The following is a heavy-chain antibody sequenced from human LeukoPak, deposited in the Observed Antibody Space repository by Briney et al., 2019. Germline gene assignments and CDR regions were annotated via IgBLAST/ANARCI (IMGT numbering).Heavy chain of an antibody. CDR1: GGSFSSYY. Sequence: SETLSLTCAVYGGSFSSYYWSWIRQPPGKGLEWIGYIYYSGSTNYNPSLKSRVTISVDTSKNQFSLKLSSVTAADTAVYYCARGRVSGRNPSPFDYWGQGTLVTVSS. J-gene: IGHJ4*02. CDR3: ARGRVSGRNPSPFDY. D-gene: IGHD3-10*01. CDR2: IYYSGST. V-gene: IGHV4-59*12.